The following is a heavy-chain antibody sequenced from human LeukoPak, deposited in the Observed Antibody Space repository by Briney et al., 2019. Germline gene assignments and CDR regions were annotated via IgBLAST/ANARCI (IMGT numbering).Heavy chain of an antibody. V-gene: IGHV3-9*01. Sequence: GRSLRLSCAGSGFMFDDYAMHWVCQAPGKGLEWVSGISWNSGSIGHADSVKGRFTISRGNAKNSLYLQMNSLRAEDTALYYCAKDMDTLVRGVIFNWGQGTLVTVSS. CDR3: AKDMDTLVRGVIFN. CDR1: GFMFDDYA. CDR2: ISWNSGSI. J-gene: IGHJ4*02. D-gene: IGHD3-10*01.